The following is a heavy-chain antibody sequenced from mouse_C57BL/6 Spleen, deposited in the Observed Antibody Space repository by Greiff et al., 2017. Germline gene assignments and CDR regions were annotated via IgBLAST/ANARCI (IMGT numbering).Heavy chain of an antibody. J-gene: IGHJ3*01. Sequence: VQLQQPGAELVKPGASVKMSCKASGYTFTSYWITWVKQRPGQGLEWIGDIYPGSGSTNYNEKFKSKATLTVDTSSSTAYMPLSSLTSEDSAVSYCARRGLQIYYDKRGPWFAYWGQGTLVTVSA. CDR2: IYPGSGST. CDR1: GYTFTSYW. D-gene: IGHD2-4*01. V-gene: IGHV1-55*01. CDR3: ARRGLQIYYDKRGPWFAY.